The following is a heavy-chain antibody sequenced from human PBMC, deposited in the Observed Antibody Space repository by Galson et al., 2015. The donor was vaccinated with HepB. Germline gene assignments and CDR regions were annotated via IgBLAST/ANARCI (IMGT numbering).Heavy chain of an antibody. CDR3: ARDQIYGDYVYYYGMDV. Sequence: SVKVSCKASGYTFTSYAMHWVRQAPGQRLEWMGWINAGNGNTKYSQKFQGRVTITRDTSASTAYMELSSLRSEDTAVYYCARDQIYGDYVYYYGMDVWGQGTTVTVSS. D-gene: IGHD4-17*01. J-gene: IGHJ6*02. CDR1: GYTFTSYA. V-gene: IGHV1-3*01. CDR2: INAGNGNT.